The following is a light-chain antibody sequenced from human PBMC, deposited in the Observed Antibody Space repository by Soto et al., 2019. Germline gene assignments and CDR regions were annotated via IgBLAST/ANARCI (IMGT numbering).Light chain of an antibody. CDR3: QQYGTSPRT. V-gene: IGKV3-20*01. Sequence: VMTQSPLSLPVTLGQPASISCRSSQSLVYSDGNTYLAWYQQRPGQAPRLLIYAASSRATGIPDRFSGSGSGTDFTLTISRLEPEDFAVYYCQQYGTSPRTFGQGTKVDIK. CDR1: QSLVYSDGNTY. J-gene: IGKJ1*01. CDR2: AAS.